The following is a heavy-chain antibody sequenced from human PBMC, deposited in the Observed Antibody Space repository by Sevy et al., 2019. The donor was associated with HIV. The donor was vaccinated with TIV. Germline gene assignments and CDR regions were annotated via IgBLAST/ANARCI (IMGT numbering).Heavy chain of an antibody. D-gene: IGHD2-2*01. CDR3: ARGGYCSSTSCPRNWFDP. CDR2: IYTSGST. J-gene: IGHJ5*02. V-gene: IGHV4-4*07. Sequence: SETLSLTCTVSGGSISSYYWSWIRQPAGKGLEWIGRIYTSGSTNYNPSLKSRVTMSVDTSENQFSLKLSSVTAADTAVYYCARGGYCSSTSCPRNWFDPWGQGTLVTVSS. CDR1: GGSISSYY.